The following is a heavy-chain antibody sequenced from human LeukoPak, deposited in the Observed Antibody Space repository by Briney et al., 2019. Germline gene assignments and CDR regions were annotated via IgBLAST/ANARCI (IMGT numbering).Heavy chain of an antibody. Sequence: PSQTLSLTCAVSGGSISSGGYSWSWIRQPPGKGLEWIGYIYYSGSTYYNPSLKSRVTISVDTSKNQFSLKLSSVTAADTAVYYCARSDSSGYRFDYWGQGTLVTASS. D-gene: IGHD3-22*01. CDR3: ARSDSSGYRFDY. J-gene: IGHJ4*02. CDR1: GGSISSGGYS. CDR2: IYYSGST. V-gene: IGHV4-31*11.